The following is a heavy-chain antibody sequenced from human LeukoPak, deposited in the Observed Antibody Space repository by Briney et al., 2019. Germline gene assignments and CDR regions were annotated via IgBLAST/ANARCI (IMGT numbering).Heavy chain of an antibody. V-gene: IGHV4-38-2*01. CDR1: GYSISSGYY. CDR3: ARHVRDGGVTTEAHYYYMDV. D-gene: IGHD3-16*01. Sequence: SETLSLTCAVSGYSISSGYYWGWIRRPPGKGLEWIGSIYHSGSTYCNPSLKSRVTISVDTSKNQFSLTLSSVTAADTAVYYCARHVRDGGVTTEAHYYYMDVWGKGTTVTVSS. CDR2: IYHSGST. J-gene: IGHJ6*03.